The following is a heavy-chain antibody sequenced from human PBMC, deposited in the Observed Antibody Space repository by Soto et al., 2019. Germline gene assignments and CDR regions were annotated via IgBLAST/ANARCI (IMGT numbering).Heavy chain of an antibody. CDR2: INPRGGIT. D-gene: IGHD1-1*01. V-gene: IGHV1-46*01. Sequence: QMQLVQSGAEVKRPGASVRVSCTSSGYTCTSFYIYWVRQAPGKGLEGMGIINPRGGITNFAQRFQGRVTTTRDMSTNTHYRALSSLKSDDTSVYYCASIPAFSGNWYGITPDPSHGVAVWGKGTTVTVSP. CDR3: ASIPAFSGNWYGITPDPSHGVAV. J-gene: IGHJ6*04. CDR1: GYTCTSFY.